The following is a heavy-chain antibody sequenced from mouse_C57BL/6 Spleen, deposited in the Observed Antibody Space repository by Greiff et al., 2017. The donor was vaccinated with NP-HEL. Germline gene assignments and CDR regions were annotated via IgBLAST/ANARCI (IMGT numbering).Heavy chain of an antibody. CDR1: GYTFTDYY. CDR2: INPYNGGT. D-gene: IGHD2-1*01. J-gene: IGHJ1*03. Sequence: EVQLQQSGPVLVKPGASVKMSCKASGYTFTDYYMNWVKQSHGKSLEWIGVINPYNGGTSYNQKFKGKATLTVDKSSSTAYMELNSLTSEDSAVYYCARSYGNYWYFDVWGTGTTVTVSS. V-gene: IGHV1-19*01. CDR3: ARSYGNYWYFDV.